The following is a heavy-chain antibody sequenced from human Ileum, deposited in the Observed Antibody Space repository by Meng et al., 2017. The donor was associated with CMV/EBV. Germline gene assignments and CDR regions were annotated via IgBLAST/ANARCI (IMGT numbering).Heavy chain of an antibody. Sequence: NWVRQAQGKGLEWVAVISYDGNNKYYADSVKGRFTISRDNSKNTLYLQMNSLRTEDTAVYFCARDGMPGYCTSTSCYLTAYYFDYWGQGTLVTVSS. J-gene: IGHJ4*02. V-gene: IGHV3-30*04. CDR2: ISYDGNNK. D-gene: IGHD2-2*03. CDR3: ARDGMPGYCTSTSCYLTAYYFDY.